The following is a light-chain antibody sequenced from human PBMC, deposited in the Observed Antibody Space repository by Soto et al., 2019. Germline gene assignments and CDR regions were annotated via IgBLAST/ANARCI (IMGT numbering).Light chain of an antibody. Sequence: QSALTQSPSASGSPGQSVTISCTGTSSDVGNYKYVSWYQQHPSKAPKLMIYEVSKRPSGVPDRFSGSKSGNTASLTVSGLQFEDEADYYCSSYSGNVLRVFGGGTNLTVL. CDR1: SSDVGNYKY. CDR3: SSYSGNVLRV. CDR2: EVS. V-gene: IGLV2-8*01. J-gene: IGLJ3*02.